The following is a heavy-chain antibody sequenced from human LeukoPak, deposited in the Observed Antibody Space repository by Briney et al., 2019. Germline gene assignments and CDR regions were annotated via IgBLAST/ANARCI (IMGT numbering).Heavy chain of an antibody. V-gene: IGHV3-33*06. CDR3: AKEGITGAMYNWFDP. CDR2: IWYDGTKK. CDR1: GFTFRSYG. Sequence: PGGSLRLSCAASGFTFRSYGMHWVCQAPGKGLEWVAAIWYDGTKKYNEDSVKGRFTISRDNSQEALYPQMNSLRAEDTAVYYCAKEGITGAMYNWFDPWGPGTLVTVSS. J-gene: IGHJ5*02. D-gene: IGHD1-7*01.